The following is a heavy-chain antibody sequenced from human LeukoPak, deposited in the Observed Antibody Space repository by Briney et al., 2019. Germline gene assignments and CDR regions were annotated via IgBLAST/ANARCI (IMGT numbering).Heavy chain of an antibody. CDR3: ARAVAGRAEDYYYYYGMDV. CDR2: INPSGGST. J-gene: IGHJ6*02. Sequence: ASVKVSCKASGYTFTSYYMHWVRQAPGQGLEWMGIINPSGGSTSYAQKFQGRVTMTRDTSTSTVYMELSSLRSKDTAVYYCARAVAGRAEDYYYYYGMDVWGQGTTVTVSS. D-gene: IGHD6-19*01. CDR1: GYTFTSYY. V-gene: IGHV1-46*01.